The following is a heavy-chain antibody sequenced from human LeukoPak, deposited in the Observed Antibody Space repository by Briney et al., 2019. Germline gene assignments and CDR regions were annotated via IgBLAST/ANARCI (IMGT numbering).Heavy chain of an antibody. CDR2: IYSSGST. CDR1: GGSISSYY. J-gene: IGHJ4*02. Sequence: SETLSLTCTVSGGSISSYYWSWIRQPTGKGLEWIGRIYSSGSTNYNPSLKSRVTMSVDTSKNQFSLKLSSVTAADTAVYYCARDRYYYDSSGDAFDYWGQGTLVTVSS. CDR3: ARDRYYYDSSGDAFDY. D-gene: IGHD3-22*01. V-gene: IGHV4-4*07.